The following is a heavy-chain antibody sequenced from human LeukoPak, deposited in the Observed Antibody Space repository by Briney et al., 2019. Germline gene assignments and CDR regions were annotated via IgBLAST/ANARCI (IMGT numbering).Heavy chain of an antibody. J-gene: IGHJ6*03. CDR1: GYTFTTYD. Sequence: GASVKVSCKASGYTFTTYDINWVRQATGQGLEWMGIINPSGGSTSYAQKFQGRVTMTRDMSTSTVYMELSSLRSEDTAVYYCVVNFDWLSHMGYYYYMDVWGKGTTVTISS. D-gene: IGHD3-9*01. CDR2: INPSGGST. V-gene: IGHV1-46*01. CDR3: VVNFDWLSHMGYYYYMDV.